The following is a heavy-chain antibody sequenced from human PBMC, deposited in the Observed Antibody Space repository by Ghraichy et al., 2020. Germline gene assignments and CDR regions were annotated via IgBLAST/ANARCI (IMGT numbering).Heavy chain of an antibody. CDR3: SRGRTPVTYNRYFDY. V-gene: IGHV3-49*03. J-gene: IGHJ4*02. CDR2: IRSKGYGGAT. CDR1: GFTFGDYA. Sequence: SLNISCTGSGFTFGDYAMNWFRQAPGKGLEWVGFIRSKGYGGATEYAASVKGRFTISRDDSNSIAYLQMNSLKSEDSALYYCSRGRTPVTYNRYFDYWGQGTLVTVSS. D-gene: IGHD4-17*01.